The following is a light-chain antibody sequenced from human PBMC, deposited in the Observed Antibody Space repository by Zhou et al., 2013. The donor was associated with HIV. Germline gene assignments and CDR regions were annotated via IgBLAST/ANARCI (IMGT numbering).Light chain of an antibody. V-gene: IGKV3D-15*01. CDR3: QQYSVWPPYT. CDR1: QAITND. CDR2: GAV. J-gene: IGKJ2*01. Sequence: EVVMTQSPATLSVSLGERVTLSCRASQAITNDVAWYQQKRGQAPRLLLYGAVTRATGVPARFSGSGSGTEFTLTISSLQSEDFAVYYCQQYSVWPPYTFGQGTKLEIK.